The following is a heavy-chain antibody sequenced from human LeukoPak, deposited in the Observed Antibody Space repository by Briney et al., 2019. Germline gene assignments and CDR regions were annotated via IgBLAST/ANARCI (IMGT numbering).Heavy chain of an antibody. CDR3: ARAFVVVVPAANWFDP. J-gene: IGHJ5*02. D-gene: IGHD2-2*01. V-gene: IGHV4-38-2*01. Sequence: SETLSLTCAVSGYSISSGYYWGWIRQPPGKGLEWIGSIYHSGSTYYNPSLKSRVTISVDTSKNQFSLKLSSVTAADTAVYYCARAFVVVVPAANWFDPWDQGTLVTVSS. CDR2: IYHSGST. CDR1: GYSISSGYY.